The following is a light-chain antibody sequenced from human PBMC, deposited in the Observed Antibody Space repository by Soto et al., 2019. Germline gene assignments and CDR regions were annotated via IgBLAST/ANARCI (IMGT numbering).Light chain of an antibody. CDR3: QQYYSPPPR. J-gene: IGKJ3*01. V-gene: IGKV4-1*01. CDR2: WAS. CDR1: QSVFYSTNNKNY. Sequence: DIVMTQSPDSLTVSLGERATINCKSSQSVFYSTNNKNYLAWYQQKPGQPPKLLIYWASTRESGVPDRFSGSGSGTDFTLTISSLQAEDVAVYYCQQYYSPPPRFGPGTKVDIK.